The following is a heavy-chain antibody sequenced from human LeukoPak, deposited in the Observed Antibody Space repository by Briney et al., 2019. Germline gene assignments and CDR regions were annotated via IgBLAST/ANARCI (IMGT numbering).Heavy chain of an antibody. V-gene: IGHV3-11*04. J-gene: IGHJ5*02. CDR3: AREVQGYYDFWSGYYPNWFDP. Sequence: GGSLGLSCAASGFTFSDYYMSWIRQAPGKGLEWVSYISSSGSTIYYADSVKGRFTISRDNAKNSLYLQMNSLRAEDAAVYYCAREVQGYYDFWSGYYPNWFDPWGQGTLVTVSS. CDR1: GFTFSDYY. D-gene: IGHD3-3*01. CDR2: ISSSGSTI.